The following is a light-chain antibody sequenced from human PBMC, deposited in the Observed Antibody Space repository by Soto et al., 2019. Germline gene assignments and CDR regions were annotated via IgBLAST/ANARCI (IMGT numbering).Light chain of an antibody. CDR1: QSLGIY. CDR3: LQTNSSPLT. Sequence: DIQMTQSPSSLSASIGDRVTLTCRASQSLGIYLNWYQHKPGQAPKLLIFAASTLQLGVTSRFSGSGSGTAFTLSISSLQPEDVATYFCLQTNSSPLTFGGGTKVEIK. CDR2: AAS. V-gene: IGKV1-39*01. J-gene: IGKJ4*01.